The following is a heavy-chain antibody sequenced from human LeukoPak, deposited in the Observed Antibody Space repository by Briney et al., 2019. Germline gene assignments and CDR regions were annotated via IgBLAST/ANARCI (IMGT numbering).Heavy chain of an antibody. Sequence: PGGSLRLSCAASGFTFSSYAMSWVRQAPGKGLEWVSAISGSGGSTYYADSVKGRFTISRDNSKNTLCLQMNSLRAEDTAVYYCAKAPTSTIAARSAFDYWGQGTQVTVSS. D-gene: IGHD6-6*01. CDR3: AKAPTSTIAARSAFDY. CDR2: ISGSGGST. J-gene: IGHJ4*02. V-gene: IGHV3-23*01. CDR1: GFTFSSYA.